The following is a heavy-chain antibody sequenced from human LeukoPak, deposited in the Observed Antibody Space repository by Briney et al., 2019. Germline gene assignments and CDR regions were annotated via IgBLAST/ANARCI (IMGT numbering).Heavy chain of an antibody. CDR2: IIPIFGTA. D-gene: IGHD2-2*01. CDR3: ARARGRIPAAVPYYYYMDV. CDR1: GGTFSSYA. V-gene: IGHV1-69*05. J-gene: IGHJ6*03. Sequence: ASVKVSCKASGGTFSSYAISWVRQAPGQGLEWMGGIIPIFGTANYAQKFQGRVTITTDESTSTAYMELSSLRSEDTAVYYCARARGRIPAAVPYYYYMDVWGKGTTVTVSS.